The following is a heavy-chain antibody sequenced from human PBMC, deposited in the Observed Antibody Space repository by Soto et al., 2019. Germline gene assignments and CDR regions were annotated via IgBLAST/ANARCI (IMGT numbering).Heavy chain of an antibody. V-gene: IGHV1-69*12. CDR1: GGTFSSYA. Sequence: QVQLVQSGAEVKKPGSSVKVSCKASGGTFSSYAISWVRQAPGQGLEWMGGIIPIFGTANYAQKFQGRVTITADESTSTAYVELSSLRSEDTAVYYCARGSQNYYDSSGYYFDYWGQGTLVTVSS. D-gene: IGHD3-22*01. CDR2: IIPIFGTA. CDR3: ARGSQNYYDSSGYYFDY. J-gene: IGHJ4*02.